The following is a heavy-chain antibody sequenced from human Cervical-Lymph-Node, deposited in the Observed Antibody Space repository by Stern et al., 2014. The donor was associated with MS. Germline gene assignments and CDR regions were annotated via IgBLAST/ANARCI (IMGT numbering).Heavy chain of an antibody. Sequence: EVQLVESGAELKKPGESLRISCKGSGYSLTNTWIGWVRQMPGKGLEWMGIIYPGDSETRYSPSFQGQVTISADKYITTAYLQWSSLKASDTAMYYCARGRGIALRPDYWGQGTLVTVSS. CDR1: GYSLTNTW. V-gene: IGHV5-51*03. CDR3: ARGRGIALRPDY. D-gene: IGHD6-13*01. CDR2: IYPGDSET. J-gene: IGHJ4*02.